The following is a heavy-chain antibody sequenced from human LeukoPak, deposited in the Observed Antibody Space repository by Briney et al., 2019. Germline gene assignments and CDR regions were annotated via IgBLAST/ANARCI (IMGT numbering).Heavy chain of an antibody. CDR3: ANAPLDSSGWNYYYYYGMDV. CDR2: ISGSGGST. J-gene: IGHJ6*02. D-gene: IGHD6-19*01. CDR1: GFTFSSYA. V-gene: IGHV3-23*01. Sequence: PGGSLRLSCAASGFTFSSYAMSWVRQAPGKGLEWVSAISGSGGSTYYADSVKGRFAISRDNSKNTLYPQMNSLRAEDTAVYYCANAPLDSSGWNYYYYYGMDVWGQGTTVTVSS.